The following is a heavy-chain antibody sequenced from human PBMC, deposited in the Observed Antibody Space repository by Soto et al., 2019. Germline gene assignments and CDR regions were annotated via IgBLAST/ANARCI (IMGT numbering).Heavy chain of an antibody. CDR1: GGSISSYSYY. J-gene: IGHJ5*02. CDR2: IYYRGST. Sequence: QLQLQESGPGLVKPSETLSLTCTVSGGSISSYSYYWGWIRQPPGKGLEWMGSIYYRGSTYYNPSLKSRVTMSVDTSKNQFSLKLSSVTAADTAVYYCARCYYGSGSYPYWFDPWGQGTLVTVSS. CDR3: ARCYYGSGSYPYWFDP. D-gene: IGHD3-10*01. V-gene: IGHV4-39*01.